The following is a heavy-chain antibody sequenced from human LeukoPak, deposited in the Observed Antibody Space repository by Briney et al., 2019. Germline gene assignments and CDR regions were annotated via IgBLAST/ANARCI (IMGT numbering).Heavy chain of an antibody. J-gene: IGHJ4*02. CDR1: GYTFTTYA. V-gene: IGHV1-3*01. Sequence: ASVKVSFKTSGYTFTTYAFHWVRQAPGQRLEWMGSINAGNGNTKFSQNLQGRVTIARDTSASTAYMELSSLRSEDTAVYYCAREPSSGSSNYYLDQWGQGTLVTVSS. CDR2: INAGNGNT. CDR3: AREPSSGSSNYYLDQ. D-gene: IGHD2-2*01.